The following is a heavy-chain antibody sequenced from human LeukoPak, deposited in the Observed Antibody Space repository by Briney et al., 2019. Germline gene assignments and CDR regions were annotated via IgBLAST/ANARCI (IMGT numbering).Heavy chain of an antibody. CDR2: IYYSGTT. J-gene: IGHJ4*02. CDR1: GGSISSTTYY. Sequence: PSETVSLICTVSGGSISSTTYYWGWVGQPPGKGLEWVGNIYYSGTTYYNPSLKSRVTISVDTSKKQFSLKLSSVTAADTAVYYCARMYLTVITRSFDYWGQGTLVTVSS. D-gene: IGHD4-17*01. CDR3: ARMYLTVITRSFDY. V-gene: IGHV4-39*01.